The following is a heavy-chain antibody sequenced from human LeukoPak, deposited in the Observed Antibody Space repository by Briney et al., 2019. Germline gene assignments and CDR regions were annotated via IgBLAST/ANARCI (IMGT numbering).Heavy chain of an antibody. J-gene: IGHJ6*04. CDR2: ITSSGANT. CDR1: GFTFSTYA. D-gene: IGHD3-10*01. V-gene: IGHV3-23*01. CDR3: ARDQNRGSDV. Sequence: GGSLRLSCAASGFTFSTYAMSWVRQAPGKGLEWVSSITSSGANTYHAVSVKGRFTISRDNSKNTLYLQMNSLRAEDTAVYYCARDQNRGSDVWGKGTTVTVSS.